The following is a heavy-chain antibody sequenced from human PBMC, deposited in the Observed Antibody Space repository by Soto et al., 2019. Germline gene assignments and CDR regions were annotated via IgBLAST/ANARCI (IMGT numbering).Heavy chain of an antibody. Sequence: QVQLVQSGAEVRKPGSSVTVSCEASGGSFISYIFTWVRPAPGQGLEWMGRSIPIQGRADYAFKFQDRVTITAERSTQTVYMELRSLRPEDTALYYCAKSLVFGDHAYMDVWGKGTTVTVSS. CDR2: SIPIQGRA. J-gene: IGHJ6*03. CDR3: AKSLVFGDHAYMDV. CDR1: GGSFISYI. V-gene: IGHV1-69*02. D-gene: IGHD3-16*01.